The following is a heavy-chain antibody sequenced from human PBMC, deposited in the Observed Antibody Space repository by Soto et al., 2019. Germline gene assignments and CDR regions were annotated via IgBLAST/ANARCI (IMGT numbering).Heavy chain of an antibody. CDR3: TTTRPGMNVCDN. J-gene: IGHJ3*02. V-gene: IGHV3-15*01. Sequence: EVQLVEYGGFLVEPGGSLRLSCAASGITISNAWMIWVRKAQGKGLEYIGSIRSKTDGGTTEDAAPVEGRCTVSRDDSKNTLYLQMSGLKTEDTAVYYCTTTRPGMNVCDNWGKGTLVTVSS. CDR1: GITISNAW. CDR2: IRSKTDGGTT. D-gene: IGHD1-20*01.